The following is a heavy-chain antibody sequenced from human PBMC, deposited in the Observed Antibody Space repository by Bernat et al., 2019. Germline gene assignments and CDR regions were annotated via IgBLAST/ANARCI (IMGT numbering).Heavy chain of an antibody. J-gene: IGHJ3*02. V-gene: IGHV3-9*01. CDR2: ISWDSGST. D-gene: IGHD3-22*01. CDR3: AKIRVGSGYYPAAFDI. Sequence: EVQLVESGGGLVQPGRSLRLSCAASGFTFDDYAMHWVRQAPGKGLEWVSGISWDSGSTGYADSVKGRVTISRDNAKNSLSLQMNSLRAEDTALYYCAKIRVGSGYYPAAFDIWGQGTMVTVSS. CDR1: GFTFDDYA.